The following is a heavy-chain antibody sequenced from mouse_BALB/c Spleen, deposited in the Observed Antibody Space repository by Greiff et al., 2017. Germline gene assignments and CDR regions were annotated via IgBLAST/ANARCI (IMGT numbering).Heavy chain of an antibody. J-gene: IGHJ4*01. V-gene: IGHV1S81*02. CDR3: ARRKYGNYEYYAMDY. CDR2: INPSNGRT. Sequence: VQLQQPGAELVKPGASVKLSCKASGYTFTSYWMHWVKQRPGQGLEWIGEINPSNGRTNYNEKFKSKATLTVDKSSSTAYMQLSSLTSEDSAVYYCARRKYGNYEYYAMDYWGQGTSVTVSS. CDR1: GYTFTSYW. D-gene: IGHD2-10*02.